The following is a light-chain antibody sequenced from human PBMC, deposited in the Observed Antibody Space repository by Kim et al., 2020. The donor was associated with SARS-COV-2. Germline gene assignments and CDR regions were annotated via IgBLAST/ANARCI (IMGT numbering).Light chain of an antibody. V-gene: IGLV3-9*01. CDR1: NIGGTS. Sequence: VALRQTARLPCGGNNIGGTSVPWDPKKPGQAAVLGISRDINRHNGISERFSGSNSGPTATLNVIKARAGDEADHYCQVWDSSTSVVSGGGTQLTVL. J-gene: IGLJ2*01. CDR2: RDI. CDR3: QVWDSSTSVV.